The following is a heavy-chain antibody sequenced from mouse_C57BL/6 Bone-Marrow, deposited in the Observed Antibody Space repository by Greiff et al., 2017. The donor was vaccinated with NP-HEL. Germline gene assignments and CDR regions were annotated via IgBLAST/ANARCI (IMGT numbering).Heavy chain of an antibody. CDR2: LDPSDSYT. V-gene: IGHV1-69*01. D-gene: IGHD1-1*01. Sequence: QVQLQQPGAELVMPGASVKLSCKASGYTFTSYWMHWVKQRPGQGLEWIGELDPSDSYTNYNQKFKGKSTLTVDKSSSTAYMQLSSLTSEDSAVYYCARRYFNYYGSSYVDWYFDVWGTGTTVTVSS. CDR3: ARRYFNYYGSSYVDWYFDV. J-gene: IGHJ1*03. CDR1: GYTFTSYW.